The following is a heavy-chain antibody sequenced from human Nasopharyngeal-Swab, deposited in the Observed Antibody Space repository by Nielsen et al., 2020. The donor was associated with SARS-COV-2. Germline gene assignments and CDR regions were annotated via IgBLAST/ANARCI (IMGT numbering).Heavy chain of an antibody. V-gene: IGHV4-61*01. J-gene: IGHJ4*02. CDR3: ARAQRYCSGGSCYFSSSYYFDY. CDR2: IYYSGST. CDR1: GGSVSSGSYY. D-gene: IGHD2-15*01. Sequence: GSLRLSCIVSGGSVSSGSYYWSWIRQPPGKGLEWIGYIYYSGSTNYNPSLKSRVTISVDTSKNQFSLKLSSVTAADTAVYYCARAQRYCSGGSCYFSSSYYFDYWGQGTLGTVSS.